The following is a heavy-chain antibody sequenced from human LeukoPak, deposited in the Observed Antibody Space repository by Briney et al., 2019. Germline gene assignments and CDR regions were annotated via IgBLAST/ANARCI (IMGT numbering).Heavy chain of an antibody. D-gene: IGHD5-18*01. CDR1: GFTFSSYA. Sequence: PGGSLRLSCSASGFTFSSYAMHWVRQAPGKGLEYVSAISSNGGSTYYADSVKGRFTISRDNSKNTLYLQMNSLRAEDTAVYYCARRRSGYSYGSDAFDIWGQGTMVTVSS. CDR3: ARRRSGYSYGSDAFDI. J-gene: IGHJ3*02. CDR2: ISSNGGST. V-gene: IGHV3-64*04.